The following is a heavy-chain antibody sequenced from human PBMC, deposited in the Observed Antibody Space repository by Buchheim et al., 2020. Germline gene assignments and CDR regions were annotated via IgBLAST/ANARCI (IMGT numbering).Heavy chain of an antibody. CDR2: ISYDGSNK. Sequence: QVQLVESGGGVVQPGRSLRLSCAASGFTFSSYAMHWVRQAPGKGLEWVAVISYDGSNKYYADSVKGRFTIPRDNSKNTLYLQMNSLRAEDTAVYYCARVTTIFGVVINVNYGMDVWGQGTT. CDR1: GFTFSSYA. D-gene: IGHD3-3*01. CDR3: ARVTTIFGVVINVNYGMDV. J-gene: IGHJ6*02. V-gene: IGHV3-30-3*01.